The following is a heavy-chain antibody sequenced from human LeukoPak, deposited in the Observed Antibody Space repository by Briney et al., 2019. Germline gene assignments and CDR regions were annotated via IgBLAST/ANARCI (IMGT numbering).Heavy chain of an antibody. D-gene: IGHD3-10*01. CDR1: GYTFTAYY. Sequence: ASVKVSCKASGYTFTAYYMHWVRQAPGQGLEWMGWINPNSGGTNYAQKFQGRVTMTRDTSISTAYMELSRLRSDDTAVYYCARDPVYGSGSYYSYWGQGTLVTVSS. J-gene: IGHJ4*02. CDR2: INPNSGGT. V-gene: IGHV1-2*02. CDR3: ARDPVYGSGSYYSY.